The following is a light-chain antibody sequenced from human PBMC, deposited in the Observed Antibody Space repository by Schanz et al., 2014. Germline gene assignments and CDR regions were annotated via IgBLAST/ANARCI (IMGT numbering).Light chain of an antibody. CDR2: AVT. Sequence: QSALTQPASVSGSPGQSVTISCTGSSSDIGGHNYVSWYQHHPGKVPRLIIYAVTERPSGVPDRFSGFKSGNTASLTISGLQAEDEADYYCCSYAGPNWVFGGGTKLTVL. CDR1: SSDIGGHNY. V-gene: IGLV2-14*01. CDR3: CSYAGPNWV. J-gene: IGLJ3*02.